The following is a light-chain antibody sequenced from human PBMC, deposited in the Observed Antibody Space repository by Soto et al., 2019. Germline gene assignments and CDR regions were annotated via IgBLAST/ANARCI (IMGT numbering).Light chain of an antibody. CDR2: GAS. J-gene: IGKJ1*01. Sequence: ETVMTQSPATLSLKPGERATLSCRASQSISSNLAWFQQKPGQAPRLLIYGASFRATGIPARFSGRGSGTDFTLSISRLEPEDFAVYYCQQYVTSPRTFGQGTKVDI. V-gene: IGKV3-20*01. CDR1: QSISSN. CDR3: QQYVTSPRT.